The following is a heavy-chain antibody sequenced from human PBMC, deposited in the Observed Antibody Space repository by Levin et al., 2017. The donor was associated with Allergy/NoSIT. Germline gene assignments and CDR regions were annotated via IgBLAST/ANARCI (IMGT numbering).Heavy chain of an antibody. CDR3: ARANRLRFLEWLPIGWFDP. J-gene: IGHJ5*02. V-gene: IGHV1-69*01. CDR1: GGTFSSYA. D-gene: IGHD3-3*01. Sequence: KISCKASGGTFSSYAISWVRQAPGQGLEWMGGIIPIFGTANYAQKLQGRVTITADESTSTAYMELSSLRSEDTAVYYCARANRLRFLEWLPIGWFDPWGQGTLVTVSS. CDR2: IIPIFGTA.